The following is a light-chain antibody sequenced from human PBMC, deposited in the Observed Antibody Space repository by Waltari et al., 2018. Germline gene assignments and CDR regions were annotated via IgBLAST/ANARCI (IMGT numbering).Light chain of an antibody. CDR3: QQRDSFFT. J-gene: IGKJ3*01. CDR2: AVS. CDR1: QSISSN. Sequence: DIVLTQSPATLSLSPGDRATLSCRASQSISSNVAWYQQKPGQVPRLLIYAVSNRAVGIPDRFSGSGSGTDFTLTISSLEPEDFAVYYCQQRDSFFTFGPGTKVDIK. V-gene: IGKV3-11*01.